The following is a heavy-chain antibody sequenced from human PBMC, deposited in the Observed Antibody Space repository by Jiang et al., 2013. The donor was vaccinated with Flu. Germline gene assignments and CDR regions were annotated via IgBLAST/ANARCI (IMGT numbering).Heavy chain of an antibody. CDR1: GGSFSGYY. CDR2: INHSGST. Sequence: LLKPSETLSLTCAVYGGSFSGYYWSWIRQPPGKGLEWIGEINHSGSTNYNPSLKSRVTISVDTSKNQFSLKLSSVTAADTAVYYCARVSSYYYYGMDVWGQGTTVTVSS. V-gene: IGHV4-34*01. CDR3: ARVSSYYYYGMDV. J-gene: IGHJ6*02.